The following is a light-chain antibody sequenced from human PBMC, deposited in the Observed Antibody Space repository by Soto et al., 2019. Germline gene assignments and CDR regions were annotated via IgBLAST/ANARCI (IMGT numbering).Light chain of an antibody. V-gene: IGKV1-27*01. CDR2: ATS. CDR1: QGIAPY. Sequence: DVQMTQSPSSLSAFVGDRVTITCRASQGIAPYLAWFQQKPGKVPKLLIYATSTLQSGVPSRFSGSGSGTDFTLTISSRPPEDIGTYYCQKYNSAPRTFGGGTKVEIK. CDR3: QKYNSAPRT. J-gene: IGKJ4*01.